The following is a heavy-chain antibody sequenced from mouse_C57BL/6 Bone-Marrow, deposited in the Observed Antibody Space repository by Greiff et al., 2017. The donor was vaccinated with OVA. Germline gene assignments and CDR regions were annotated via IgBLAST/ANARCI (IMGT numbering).Heavy chain of an antibody. CDR1: GFTFSSYA. CDR3: ARRLRRFAY. J-gene: IGHJ3*01. CDR2: ISDGGSYT. V-gene: IGHV5-4*01. Sequence: EVHLVESGGGLVKPGGSLKLSCAASGFTFSSYAMSWVRQTPEKRLEWVATISDGGSYTYYPDNVKGRFTISRDNAKNNLYLQMSHLKSEDTAMYYCARRLRRFAYWGQGTLVTVSA. D-gene: IGHD2-2*01.